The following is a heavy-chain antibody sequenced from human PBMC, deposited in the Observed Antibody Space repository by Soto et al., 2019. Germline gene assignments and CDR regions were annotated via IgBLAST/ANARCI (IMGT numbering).Heavy chain of an antibody. D-gene: IGHD3-3*01. J-gene: IGHJ6*02. CDR2: IDPSDSYT. CDR1: GYSFTSYW. Sequence: GEPLKISCRGSGYSFTSYWISWARQMPGKGLEWMGRIDPSDSYTNYSPSFQGHVTISADKSISTAYLQWSSLKASDTAMYYCARHEIFGVVTYGMDVWGQGTTVTVSS. CDR3: ARHEIFGVVTYGMDV. V-gene: IGHV5-10-1*01.